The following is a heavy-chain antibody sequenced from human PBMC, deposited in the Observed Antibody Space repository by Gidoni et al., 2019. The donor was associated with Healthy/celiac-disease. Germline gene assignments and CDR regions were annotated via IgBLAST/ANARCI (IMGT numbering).Heavy chain of an antibody. D-gene: IGHD2-15*01. V-gene: IGHV1-69*01. CDR3: ATTGYCSGGSCYPGYYGMDV. CDR1: GGTVSSYA. J-gene: IGHJ6*04. Sequence: QVQLVQSGAEVKKPGSSVKVSCKVSGGTVSSYAISWVRQAPGQGLEWMGGIIPLFGPANYAQKFQGRVTITADESTSTAYMELSSLRSEDTAVYYCATTGYCSGGSCYPGYYGMDVWGKGTTVTVSS. CDR2: IIPLFGPA.